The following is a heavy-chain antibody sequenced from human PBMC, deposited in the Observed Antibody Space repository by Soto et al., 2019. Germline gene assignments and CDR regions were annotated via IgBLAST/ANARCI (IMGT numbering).Heavy chain of an antibody. CDR2: IDTSGHST. CDR1: GFVLTNFW. CDR3: ARDSDLRVVPAFYYYYGMDV. V-gene: IGHV3-74*01. D-gene: IGHD2-2*01. Sequence: PGGSLRLSCAAPGFVLTNFWMHWVRHVPGKGLVWAARIDTSGHSTNYVESVKGRFTISRDNAKNTVSLQMNSLRVADTALYYCARDSDLRVVPAFYYYYGMDVWGQGTTVTVSS. J-gene: IGHJ6*02.